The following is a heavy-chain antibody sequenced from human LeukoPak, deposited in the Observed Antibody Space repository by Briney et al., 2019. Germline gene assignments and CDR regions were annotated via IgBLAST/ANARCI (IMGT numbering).Heavy chain of an antibody. D-gene: IGHD6-13*01. V-gene: IGHV4-34*01. J-gene: IGHJ4*02. CDR3: ARGPQTIAAAGGYYFDY. CDR1: GGSFSGYY. Sequence: SETLSLTCAVYGGSFSGYYWSWIRQPPGKGLEWIGEINHSGSTNYNPSLKSRVTISVDTSKNQFSLKLSSVTAADTAVYYCARGPQTIAAAGGYYFDYWGKGTLVTVSS. CDR2: INHSGST.